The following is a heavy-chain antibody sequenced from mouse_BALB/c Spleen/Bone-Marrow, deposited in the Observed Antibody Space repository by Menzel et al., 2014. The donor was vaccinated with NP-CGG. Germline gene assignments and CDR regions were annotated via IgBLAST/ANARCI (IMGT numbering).Heavy chain of an antibody. CDR3: ARRYDASYALDY. CDR1: GFSLTNYG. J-gene: IGHJ4*01. CDR2: IWTGGST. V-gene: IGHV2-2*02. D-gene: IGHD2-14*01. Sequence: QVQLKQSGPGLVQPSQRLSITCTVSGFSLTNYGLHWVRQSPGKGLEWLGVIWTGGSTDYNAAFISRLSISKDNSKSQVFFKMNSLQANDTAIYYCARRYDASYALDYWGQGTSVTVSS.